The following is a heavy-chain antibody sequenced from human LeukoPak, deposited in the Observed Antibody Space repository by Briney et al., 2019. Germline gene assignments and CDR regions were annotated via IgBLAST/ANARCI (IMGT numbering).Heavy chain of an antibody. CDR3: ARVRSRLGKSLDY. J-gene: IGHJ4*02. Sequence: HHGGSLRLSCAASGFTFSSYAMHWVRQAPGKGLEWVAVISYDGSNKYYADSVKGRFTISRDNSKNTLYLQMNSLRAEDTAVYYCARVRSRLGKSLDYWGQGTLVTVSS. CDR1: GFTFSSYA. CDR2: ISYDGSNK. V-gene: IGHV3-30*04. D-gene: IGHD7-27*01.